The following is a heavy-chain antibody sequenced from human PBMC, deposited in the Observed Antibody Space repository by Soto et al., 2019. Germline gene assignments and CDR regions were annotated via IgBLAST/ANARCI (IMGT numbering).Heavy chain of an antibody. CDR1: AGSFSGFY. Sequence: LQQWGAGLLKPSETLSLTCGVYAGSFSGFYWTWIRQPPGKGLEWIGEINHSGSTNLNPSLESRVTISVDTSKNQCSLKLSSVTAADTALYYCARGDTVTGKNVFDFWGQGTLVTVSS. D-gene: IGHD2-21*02. V-gene: IGHV4-34*01. CDR3: ARGDTVTGKNVFDF. J-gene: IGHJ3*01. CDR2: INHSGST.